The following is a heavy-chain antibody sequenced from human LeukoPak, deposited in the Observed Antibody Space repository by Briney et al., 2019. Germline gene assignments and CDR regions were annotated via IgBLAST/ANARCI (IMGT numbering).Heavy chain of an antibody. CDR1: GFSLSTSGVG. J-gene: IGHJ4*02. Sequence: SGPTPVKPTQTLTLTCTFSGFSLSTSGVGVGWIRQPPGKALEWLALIYWDDDKRYSPSLKSRLTITKDTSKNQVVLTMTNMDPVDTGTYYCAHRRDSSWSFVSWGQGTLVTVSS. D-gene: IGHD6-13*01. CDR2: IYWDDDK. CDR3: AHRRDSSWSFVS. V-gene: IGHV2-5*02.